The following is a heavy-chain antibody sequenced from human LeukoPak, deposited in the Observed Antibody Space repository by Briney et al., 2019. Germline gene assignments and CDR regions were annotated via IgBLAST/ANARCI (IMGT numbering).Heavy chain of an antibody. CDR3: ARGPSGYYNT. J-gene: IGHJ4*02. CDR2: IYSGGST. Sequence: GGSLRLSCAASGFTVSSNYMTWVRQAPGKGLEWVSLIYSGGSTYHADSVKGRFTISRDNSKNTLYLQMNSLRAEDTAVYYCARGPSGYYNTGGQGTLVTVSS. D-gene: IGHD5-12*01. V-gene: IGHV3-66*01. CDR1: GFTVSSNY.